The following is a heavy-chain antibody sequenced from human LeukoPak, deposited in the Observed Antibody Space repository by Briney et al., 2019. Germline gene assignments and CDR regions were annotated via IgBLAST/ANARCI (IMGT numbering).Heavy chain of an antibody. CDR1: VYTFTSYG. CDR3: ARDPSYDSSGYPNWFDP. V-gene: IGHV1-18*01. Sequence: GASVKVSCKASVYTFTSYGINWVRLAPGQGLEWMGWISAYNGNTNYAQMFQGRVIMTTDTSTNTAYIELGSLRADDTAMYYCARDPSYDSSGYPNWFDPWGQGTLVTVSS. D-gene: IGHD3-22*01. J-gene: IGHJ5*02. CDR2: ISAYNGNT.